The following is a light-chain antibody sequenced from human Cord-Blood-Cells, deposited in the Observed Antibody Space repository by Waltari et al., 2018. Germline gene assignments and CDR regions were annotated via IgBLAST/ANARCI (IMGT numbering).Light chain of an antibody. J-gene: IGLJ3*02. Sequence: SVLTQPRPFPLAPGQRFPTPFTGTCPNIGAGYNGRCYQQLPGTAPKLPIYGNSNRPSGVPDRFSGSKSGTSASLAITGLQAEDEADYYCQSYDSSLSGSVFGGGTKLTVL. CDR1: CPNIGAGYN. V-gene: IGLV1-40*01. CDR2: GNS. CDR3: QSYDSSLSGSV.